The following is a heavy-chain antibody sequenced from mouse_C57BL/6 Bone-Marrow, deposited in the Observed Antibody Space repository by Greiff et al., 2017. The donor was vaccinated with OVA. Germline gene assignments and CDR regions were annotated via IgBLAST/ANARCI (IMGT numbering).Heavy chain of an antibody. Sequence: EVQLQESGAELLRPGASVKLSCTASGFNIKDDYMHWVKERPEQGLEWIGWIDPENGDTEYASKFQGKATITADTSSKTVYLHLSSLTSEDTAVYYCTTYRYWGQGTTLTVSS. J-gene: IGHJ2*01. CDR3: TTYRY. V-gene: IGHV14-4*01. CDR1: GFNIKDDY. CDR2: IDPENGDT.